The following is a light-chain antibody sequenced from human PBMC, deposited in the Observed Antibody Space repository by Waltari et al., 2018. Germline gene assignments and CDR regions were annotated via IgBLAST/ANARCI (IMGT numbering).Light chain of an antibody. V-gene: IGKV4-1*01. CDR1: QSVLSSSNNKNY. CDR3: QQYYAAPLT. CDR2: WAS. Sequence: DFVMTQSPDSLAVSLGERATINCTSSQSVLSSSNNKNYLAWFQKKAGQPPKLFITWASTRQSGVPDRLSGSGSGTDFTLTISSLQAEDVAVYYCQQYYAAPLTFGGGTKVEIK. J-gene: IGKJ4*01.